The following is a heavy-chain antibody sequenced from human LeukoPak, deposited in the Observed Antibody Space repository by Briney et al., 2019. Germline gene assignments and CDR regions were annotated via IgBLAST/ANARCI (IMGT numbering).Heavy chain of an antibody. J-gene: IGHJ4*02. CDR1: GDSISSSSYY. CDR3: ARSPRGYSRVLYSVH. CDR2: IYTSGST. V-gene: IGHV4-61*09. Sequence: SETLSLTCTVSGDSISSSSYYWSWFRQPAGRGPEWIGHIYTSGSTNSNPSLKSRVTMSVDTSKKQFSLKLSSVTAADTAVYYCARSPRGYSRVLYSVHWGQGILVTVSS. D-gene: IGHD6-19*01.